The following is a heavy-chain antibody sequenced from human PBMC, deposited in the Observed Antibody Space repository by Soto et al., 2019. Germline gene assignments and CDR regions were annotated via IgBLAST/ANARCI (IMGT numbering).Heavy chain of an antibody. Sequence: GGSLRLSCAASGFTCSSYDMSWVRQAPGKGLEWVSTILVGGSTHYPDSVKGRFTISRDNSKNTVFLQMNSLTPGDTAVYYCAKATATGGGAFDICGQGTVVTVSS. CDR1: GFTCSSYD. J-gene: IGHJ3*02. CDR3: AKATATGGGAFDI. D-gene: IGHD2-8*02. CDR2: ILVGGST. V-gene: IGHV3-23*01.